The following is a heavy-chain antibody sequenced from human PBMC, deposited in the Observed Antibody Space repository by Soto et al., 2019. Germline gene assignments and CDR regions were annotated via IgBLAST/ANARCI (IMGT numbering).Heavy chain of an antibody. CDR1: GGSISSYY. D-gene: IGHD3-9*01. Sequence: SETLSLTCTVSGGSISSYYWSWIRQPPGKGLEWIGYIYYSGSTNYNPSLKSRVTISVDTSKNQFSLKLSSVTAADTAVYYCARGYYDILTGYYNWFDPWGQGTLVTVSS. J-gene: IGHJ5*02. V-gene: IGHV4-59*01. CDR3: ARGYYDILTGYYNWFDP. CDR2: IYYSGST.